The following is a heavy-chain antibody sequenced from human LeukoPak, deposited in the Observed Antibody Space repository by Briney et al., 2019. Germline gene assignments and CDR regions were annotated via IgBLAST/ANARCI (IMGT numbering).Heavy chain of an antibody. V-gene: IGHV1-69*04. CDR1: GGTFSSYA. D-gene: IGHD6-19*01. CDR3: ARDRPGYSSGWYEDY. Sequence: SVKVSCKASGGTFSSYAISWVRQAPGQGLEWMGRIIPILGIANYAQKFQGRVTITADKSTSTAYMGLSSLRSEDTAVYYCARDRPGYSSGWYEDYWGQGTLVTVSS. J-gene: IGHJ4*02. CDR2: IIPILGIA.